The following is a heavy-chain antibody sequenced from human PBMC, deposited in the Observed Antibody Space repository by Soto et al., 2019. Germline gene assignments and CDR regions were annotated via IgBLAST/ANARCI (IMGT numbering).Heavy chain of an antibody. CDR3: ARGESDYYYMDV. J-gene: IGHJ6*03. CDR2: MNSNSGNT. V-gene: IGHV1-8*01. CDR1: GYTFTSYD. Sequence: ASVKVSCKASGYTFTSYDINWVRQATGQGLEWMGWMNSNSGNTGYAQKFQGRVTMTRNTSISTAYMELSSLRSEDTAVYYCARGESDYYYMDVWGKGTTVTVSS.